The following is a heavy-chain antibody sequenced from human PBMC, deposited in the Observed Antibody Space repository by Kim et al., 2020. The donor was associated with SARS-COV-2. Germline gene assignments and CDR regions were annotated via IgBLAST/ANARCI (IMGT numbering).Heavy chain of an antibody. CDR1: GFTFSSYS. D-gene: IGHD1-26*01. J-gene: IGHJ3*02. CDR3: ARDSAPGMSKDAFDI. V-gene: IGHV3-21*01. CDR2: ISSSSSYI. Sequence: GGSLRLSCAASGFTFSSYSMNWVRQAPGKGLEWVSSISSSSSYIYYADSVKGRFTISRDNAKNSLYLQMNSLRAEDTAVYYCARDSAPGMSKDAFDIWGQGTMVTVSS.